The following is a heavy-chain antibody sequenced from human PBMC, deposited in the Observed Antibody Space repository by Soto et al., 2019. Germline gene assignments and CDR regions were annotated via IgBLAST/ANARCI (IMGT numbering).Heavy chain of an antibody. CDR1: GYTFTGYY. J-gene: IGHJ4*02. V-gene: IGHV1-2*02. Sequence: ASVKVSCKASGYTFTGYYMHWVRQAPGRGLEGMGWINPNSGGTNYAQKFEGRVTMTRDTSISTTYMELSRLRSDDTAVYYCARAPTPGTAVGKATLDYWGQGTLVTVSS. CDR3: ARAPTPGTAVGKATLDY. D-gene: IGHD7-27*01. CDR2: INPNSGGT.